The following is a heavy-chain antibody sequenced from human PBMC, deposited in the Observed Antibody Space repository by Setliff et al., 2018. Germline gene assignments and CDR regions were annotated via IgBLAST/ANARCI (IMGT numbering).Heavy chain of an antibody. V-gene: IGHV3-11*01. CDR2: ISSSGSTI. CDR3: ARDRLSSITMVRGVSDY. J-gene: IGHJ4*02. D-gene: IGHD3-10*01. CDR1: GFTFSSYA. Sequence: GGSLRFSCAASGFTFSSYAMSWIRQAPGKGLEWVSYISSSGSTIYYADSVKGRFTISRDNAKNSLYLQMNSLRAEDTAVYYCARDRLSSITMVRGVSDYWGQGTLVTVSS.